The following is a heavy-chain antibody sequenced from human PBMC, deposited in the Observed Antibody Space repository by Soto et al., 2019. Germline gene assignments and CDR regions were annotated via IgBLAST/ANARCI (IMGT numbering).Heavy chain of an antibody. D-gene: IGHD1-7*01. CDR3: AREADWNYELSPYFDY. CDR1: GFTFSSYG. V-gene: IGHV3-33*01. CDR2: IWYDGSNK. Sequence: GGSLRLSCAASGFTFSSYGMHWVRQDPGKGLEWVAVIWYDGSNKYYADSVKGRFTISRDNSKNTLYLQMNSLRAEDTAVYYCAREADWNYELSPYFDYWGQGTLVTVSS. J-gene: IGHJ4*02.